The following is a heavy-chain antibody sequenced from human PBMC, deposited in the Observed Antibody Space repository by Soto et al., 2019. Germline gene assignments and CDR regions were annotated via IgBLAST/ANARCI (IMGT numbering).Heavy chain of an antibody. Sequence: QLQVVQSGPEVKKPGTSVTVSCKTSGIIFSNSAVQWVRQARGQRLEWLGYIIIAGGGTKYSQNLQGKITITRDMSTSTGYMELSSLRSEDTAIYYCAAELYSGGRCCSFDIWGQGTMITVSS. J-gene: IGHJ3*02. V-gene: IGHV1-58*01. CDR3: AAELYSGGRCCSFDI. CDR2: IIIAGGGT. D-gene: IGHD2-15*01. CDR1: GIIFSNSA.